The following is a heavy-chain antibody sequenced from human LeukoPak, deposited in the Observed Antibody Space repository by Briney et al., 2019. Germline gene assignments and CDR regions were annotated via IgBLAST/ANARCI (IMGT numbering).Heavy chain of an antibody. Sequence: GGSLRLSCAASGFTFSSFAMNWVRQAPGKGLEWVSTMSGDATNTYYADSVKGRFTISRDNSKTTLFLQMSSLRAEDTAVYYCAKRTSGSSWYSSDSWGQGTLVTVSS. CDR2: MSGDATNT. J-gene: IGHJ4*02. D-gene: IGHD6-13*01. V-gene: IGHV3-23*01. CDR1: GFTFSSFA. CDR3: AKRTSGSSWYSSDS.